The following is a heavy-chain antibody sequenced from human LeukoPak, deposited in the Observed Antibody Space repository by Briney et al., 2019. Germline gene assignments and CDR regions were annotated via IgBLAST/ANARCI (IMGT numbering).Heavy chain of an antibody. V-gene: IGHV4-39*02. CDR2: IYYSGST. Sequence: SETLSLTCTVSGGSISSSSYYWGWIRQPPGKGLEWIGSIYYSGSTYYNPSLKSRVTISVDTSKNQFSLKLSSVTAADTAVYYCVRDGSNPIDYWGQGTLVTVSS. J-gene: IGHJ4*02. CDR1: GGSISSSSYY. CDR3: VRDGSNPIDY. D-gene: IGHD5-24*01.